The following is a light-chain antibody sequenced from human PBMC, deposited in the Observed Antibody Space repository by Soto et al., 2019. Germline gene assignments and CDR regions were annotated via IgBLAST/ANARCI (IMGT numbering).Light chain of an antibody. CDR2: HAS. Sequence: EIVLTQSPDTLSLSPGERATLSCRASQTVGNNYLVWYQQKPGQAPRLLIYHASNRATGIPDRFSGSGSGTDFTLTISRLEPEDFAVYFCHQCATAPLTFGGGTKVEMK. V-gene: IGKV3-20*01. J-gene: IGKJ4*01. CDR1: QTVGNNY. CDR3: HQCATAPLT.